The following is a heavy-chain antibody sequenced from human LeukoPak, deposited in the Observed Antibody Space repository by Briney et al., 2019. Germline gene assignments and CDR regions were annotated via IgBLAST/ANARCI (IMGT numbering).Heavy chain of an antibody. D-gene: IGHD2-8*01. CDR1: GGSISSYY. CDR2: IYTSGNT. CDR3: AREPYCTNGVCSAY. J-gene: IGHJ4*02. V-gene: IGHV4-4*07. Sequence: KPSETLSLTCTVSGGSISSYYWSWIRQPAGKGLEWIGRIYTSGNTNYNPSLKSRVTMSVDTSKNQFSLTLSSVTAADTAVYYCAREPYCTNGVCSAYWGQGTLVTVSS.